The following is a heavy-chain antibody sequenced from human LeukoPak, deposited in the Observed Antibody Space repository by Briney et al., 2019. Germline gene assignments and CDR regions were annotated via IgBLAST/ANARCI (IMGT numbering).Heavy chain of an antibody. CDR1: GFTFSSYA. J-gene: IGHJ6*03. CDR3: ARDGDYYYMDV. CDR2: ISYDGSNK. Sequence: GGSLRLSCAASGFTFSSYAMHWVRQAPGKGLEWVAVISYDGSNKYYADSVKGRFTISRDNSKNTLYLQMNSLRAEDTAVYYCARDGDYYYMDVWGEGTTVTVSS. V-gene: IGHV3-30*01. D-gene: IGHD3-16*01.